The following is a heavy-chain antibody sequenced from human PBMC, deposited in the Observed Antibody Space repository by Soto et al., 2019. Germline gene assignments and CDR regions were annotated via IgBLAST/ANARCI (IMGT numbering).Heavy chain of an antibody. CDR2: IYWDDDK. J-gene: IGHJ4*02. D-gene: IGHD3-16*01. CDR3: AHLYWAAFGSRYYFDS. CDR1: GFSFTTDGMG. Sequence: QITLKESGPTLVKPTQTLTLTCTFSGFSFTTDGMGVGWIRQPPGKALEWLALIYWDDDKRYSPSLKSRLTITKDASRNQLVLTLTNIDPADTATYSCAHLYWAAFGSRYYFDSWGQGTLLTVTS. V-gene: IGHV2-5*02.